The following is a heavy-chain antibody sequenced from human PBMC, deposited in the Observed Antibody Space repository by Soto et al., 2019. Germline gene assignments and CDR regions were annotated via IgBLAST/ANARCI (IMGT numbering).Heavy chain of an antibody. CDR2: IVSSGSYV. J-gene: IGHJ6*02. CDR3: ARVPYSSGWYYHGMDV. D-gene: IGHD6-19*01. V-gene: IGHV3-21*01. CDR1: GFTFNNYS. Sequence: EVQVVESGGGLVKPGGSLRLSCAASGFTFNNYSMNWVRQAPGKGLEWVSSIVSSGSYVYYAVSVRGRFTISTDNAKNSLSLQMNSLRAEDTAVYYCARVPYSSGWYYHGMDVWGQGTTVTVSS.